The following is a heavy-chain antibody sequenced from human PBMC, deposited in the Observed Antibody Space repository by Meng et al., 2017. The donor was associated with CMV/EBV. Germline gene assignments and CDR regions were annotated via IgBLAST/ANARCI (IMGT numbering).Heavy chain of an antibody. J-gene: IGHJ4*02. CDR1: GFSLSTSGVG. D-gene: IGHD5-18*01. CDR2: IYWNDDK. Sequence: CTFSGFSLSTSGVGVGWIRQPPGKALELLALIYWNDDKRYSPSLKSRLTITKDTSKNQVVLTMTNMDPVDTATYYCAHSEIQLWVFDYWGQGTLVTVSS. CDR3: AHSEIQLWVFDY. V-gene: IGHV2-5*01.